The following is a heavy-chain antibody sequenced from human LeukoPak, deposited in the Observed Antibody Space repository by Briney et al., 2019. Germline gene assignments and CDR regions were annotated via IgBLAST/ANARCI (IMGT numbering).Heavy chain of an antibody. CDR2: INSNSGGT. CDR3: ARTSIAARRADFDY. CDR1: GYTFTDYY. Sequence: ASVKVSCKTSGYTFTDYYIHWMRQAPGQGLEWMGWINSNSGGTSYAQKFQGRVTLTRDTPTRTAFMELNRLTSDDAAVYYCARTSIAARRADFDYWGQGTVVTVSS. V-gene: IGHV1-2*02. D-gene: IGHD6-6*01. J-gene: IGHJ4*02.